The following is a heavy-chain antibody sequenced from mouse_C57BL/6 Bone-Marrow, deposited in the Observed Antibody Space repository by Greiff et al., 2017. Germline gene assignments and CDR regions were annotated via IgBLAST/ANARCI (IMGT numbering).Heavy chain of an antibody. CDR1: GYTFTSYG. V-gene: IGHV1-81*01. D-gene: IGHD1-2*01. J-gene: IGHJ3*01. Sequence: QVQLKQSGAELARPGASVKLSCKASGYTFTSYGISWVKQRTGQGLEWIGEIYPRSGNTYYNEKFKGKATLTADKSSSTAYMELRSLTSEDSAVYFGARATGFAYWGQGTLVTVSA. CDR3: ARATGFAY. CDR2: IYPRSGNT.